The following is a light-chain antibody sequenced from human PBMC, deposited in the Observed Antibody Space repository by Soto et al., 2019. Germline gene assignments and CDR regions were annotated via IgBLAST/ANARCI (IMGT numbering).Light chain of an antibody. Sequence: DIQMTQSPSILSAIVGDRVTITCRASQSISSWLAWYQQKPGKAPKLLIYDASNLESGVPSRFSGSGSGTEFTLTISSLQPDDFATYHCQQYNSWSGVTFGGGTRLEIK. V-gene: IGKV1-5*01. J-gene: IGKJ5*01. CDR1: QSISSW. CDR3: QQYNSWSGVT. CDR2: DAS.